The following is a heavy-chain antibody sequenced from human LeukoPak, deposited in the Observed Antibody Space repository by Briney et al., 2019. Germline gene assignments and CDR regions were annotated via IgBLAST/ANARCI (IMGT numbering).Heavy chain of an antibody. V-gene: IGHV3-11*01. CDR3: ARDSISGYAIGAFDY. Sequence: GGSLRLSCAASGFTFSDYYMSWIRQAPGKGLEWVSYISSSGSTIYYADSVKGRFTISRDNAKNSLYLQMNSLRAEDTAVYYCARDSISGYAIGAFDYWGQGTLVTVSS. CDR2: ISSSGSTI. CDR1: GFTFSDYY. D-gene: IGHD3-22*01. J-gene: IGHJ4*02.